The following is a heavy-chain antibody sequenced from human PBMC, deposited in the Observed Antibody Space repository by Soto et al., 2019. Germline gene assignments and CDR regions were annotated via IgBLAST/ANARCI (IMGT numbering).Heavy chain of an antibody. J-gene: IGHJ4*02. V-gene: IGHV3-15*07. D-gene: IGHD3-22*01. CDR2: IKSKTDGGTT. Sequence: GGSLRLSCAASGFTFSNAWMNWVRQAPGKGLEWVGRIKSKTDGGTTEYAAPVKGRFTISRDDSKNTLYLQMNSLKTEDTAVYYCTTDYYDSSGYPYWGQGTLVTVSS. CDR3: TTDYYDSSGYPY. CDR1: GFTFSNAW.